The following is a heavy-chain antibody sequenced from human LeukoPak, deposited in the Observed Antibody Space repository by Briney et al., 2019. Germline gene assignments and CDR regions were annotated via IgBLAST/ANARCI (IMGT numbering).Heavy chain of an antibody. CDR2: IYPGDSDT. D-gene: IGHD3-10*01. Sequence: GESLKISCKGSGYSFTSYWIGWVRQMPGKGLEWMGIIYPGDSDTRYSPSFQGQVTISADKSISTAYLQWSSLKASDTAMYYGAFSSGSKGDAFDYWGQGTLVTVSS. CDR1: GYSFTSYW. J-gene: IGHJ4*02. CDR3: AFSSGSKGDAFDY. V-gene: IGHV5-51*01.